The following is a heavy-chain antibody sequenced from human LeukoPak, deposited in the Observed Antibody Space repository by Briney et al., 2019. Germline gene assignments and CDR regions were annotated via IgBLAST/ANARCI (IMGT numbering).Heavy chain of an antibody. CDR1: EFTVISAY. Sequence: GTLSLSCEASEFTVISAYLNWVRQAPGKGLEWFADIFAGGSAYYEDSLKGRFTISRDNSKNMVYLQMNSLTAEDTAGYYCARVPDRSGYGCAFDIWGQGTMVTVPS. D-gene: IGHD3-22*01. J-gene: IGHJ3*02. V-gene: IGHV3-53*01. CDR2: IFAGGSA. CDR3: ARVPDRSGYGCAFDI.